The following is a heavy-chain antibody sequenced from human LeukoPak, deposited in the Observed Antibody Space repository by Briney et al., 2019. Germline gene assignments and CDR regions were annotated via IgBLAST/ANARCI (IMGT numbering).Heavy chain of an antibody. V-gene: IGHV1-2*02. D-gene: IGHD3-10*01. J-gene: IGHJ4*02. CDR1: GYTFTDSY. CDR2: INPNGGET. CDR3: ARTRGHHATMAYFDY. Sequence: ASMKVSCKASGYTFTDSYIHWVRQAPGQGLEWIGWINPNGGETIYAQKLQGSVTMTRDTSINTAYMELNRLRSDDTAVYFCARTRGHHATMAYFDYWGQGTLVTVSS.